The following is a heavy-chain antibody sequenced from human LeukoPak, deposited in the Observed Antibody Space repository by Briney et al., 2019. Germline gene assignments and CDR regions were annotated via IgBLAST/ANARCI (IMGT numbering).Heavy chain of an antibody. Sequence: GGSLRLSCAVSGFTFYDYPMHWVPQAPGTGLEWVSCISWNSGRIGYADSVKGRFTISRDNAKHSLYLQMNSLRAEDMALYYFAKDISPDFWSGSNFDYWGQGTLVTVSS. CDR1: GFTFYDYP. V-gene: IGHV3-9*03. CDR3: AKDISPDFWSGSNFDY. CDR2: ISWNSGRI. D-gene: IGHD3-3*01. J-gene: IGHJ4*02.